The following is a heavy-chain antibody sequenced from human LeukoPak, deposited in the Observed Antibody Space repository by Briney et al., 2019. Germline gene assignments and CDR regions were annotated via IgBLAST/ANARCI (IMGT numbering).Heavy chain of an antibody. V-gene: IGHV1-2*02. CDR2: INPNSGGT. Sequence: ASVKVSCKASGYTFTGYYIHWVRQAPGQGIEWMGWINPNSGGTNYAQKFQGRVTMTRDTSISTAYMELSRLRSDDTAMYYCARDMIAAAGTFMLGYWGQGILVTVSS. D-gene: IGHD6-13*01. CDR1: GYTFTGYY. CDR3: ARDMIAAAGTFMLGY. J-gene: IGHJ4*02.